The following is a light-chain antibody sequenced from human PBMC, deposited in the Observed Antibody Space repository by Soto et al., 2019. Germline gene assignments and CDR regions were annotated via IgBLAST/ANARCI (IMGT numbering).Light chain of an antibody. J-gene: IGKJ4*01. CDR2: AAS. CDR1: QSISSY. CDR3: QQSYSSPPRT. Sequence: DIQMTQSPSSLSASVGDRVTITCRASQSISSYLNWYQHKAGKAPKLLIYAASSLQSGVPSRFSGDGSGTDFTLTISSLQPEDSETYYCQQSYSSPPRTFGGGTTVEIK. V-gene: IGKV1-39*01.